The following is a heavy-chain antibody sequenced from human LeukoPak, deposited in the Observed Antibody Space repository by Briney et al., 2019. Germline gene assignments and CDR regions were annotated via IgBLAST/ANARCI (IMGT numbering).Heavy chain of an antibody. CDR3: AKDLLRGAADY. D-gene: IGHD3-10*01. Sequence: GGPLKLSWPVPGLPFSSYWCHWVRKVPGKGLVWVSLTNPDGSITGYADSVRGRFTISRDNAKNTVFLQMNSLRAEDTAVYYCAKDLLRGAADYWGQGALVTVSS. CDR2: TNPDGSIT. V-gene: IGHV3-74*01. J-gene: IGHJ4*02. CDR1: GLPFSSYW.